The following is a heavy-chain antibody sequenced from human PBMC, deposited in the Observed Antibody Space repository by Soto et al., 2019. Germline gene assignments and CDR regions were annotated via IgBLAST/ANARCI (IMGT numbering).Heavy chain of an antibody. V-gene: IGHV4-34*01. D-gene: IGHD1-1*01. Sequence: LSLTCAVYGGSFSGYYWSWIRQPPGKGLEWIGEINHSGSTNYNPSLKSRVTISVDTSKNQFSLKLSSVTAADTAVYYCARGRTGTSPFDYWGQGTLVTVSS. CDR2: INHSGST. J-gene: IGHJ4*02. CDR3: ARGRTGTSPFDY. CDR1: GGSFSGYY.